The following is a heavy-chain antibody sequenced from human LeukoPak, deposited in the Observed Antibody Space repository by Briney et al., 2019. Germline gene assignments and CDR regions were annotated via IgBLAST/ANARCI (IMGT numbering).Heavy chain of an antibody. CDR1: GFTFDDYA. J-gene: IGHJ4*02. CDR3: ARYRDVPAAKRGAFDY. D-gene: IGHD2-2*01. V-gene: IGHV3-9*01. Sequence: GRSLRLSCAASGFTFDDYAMHWVRQAPGKGLEWVSGISWNSGSIGYADSVKGRFTISRDNAKNSLYLQMNSLRAEDTAVYYCARYRDVPAAKRGAFDYWGQGTLVTVSS. CDR2: ISWNSGSI.